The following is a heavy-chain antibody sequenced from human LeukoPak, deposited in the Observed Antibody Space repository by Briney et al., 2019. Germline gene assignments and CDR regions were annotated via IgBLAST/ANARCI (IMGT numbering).Heavy chain of an antibody. Sequence: SETLSLTCTVSGGSISSYYWSWIRQPPGKGLEWIGYIYYSGSTNYNPSLKSRVTISVDTSKNQFSLKLSSVTAADTAVYYCAARAKNAAALDYWGQGTLVTVSS. CDR1: GGSISSYY. V-gene: IGHV4-59*08. J-gene: IGHJ4*02. D-gene: IGHD6-25*01. CDR2: IYYSGST. CDR3: AARAKNAAALDY.